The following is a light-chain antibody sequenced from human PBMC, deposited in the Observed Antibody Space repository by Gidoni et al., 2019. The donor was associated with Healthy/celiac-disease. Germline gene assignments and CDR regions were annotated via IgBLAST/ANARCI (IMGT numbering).Light chain of an antibody. V-gene: IGKV1-8*01. CDR3: QQYYSYPRT. CDR2: AAS. Sequence: AIRLTTPPSSFSASTGDSVTITCRASQCISSYLAWYQQKPGKAPQLLLYAASTLQCGVPSRFSGSGSGTDFTLPLLCLQSEYFATYHCQQYYSYPRTFXXXTKVEIK. J-gene: IGKJ1*01. CDR1: QCISSY.